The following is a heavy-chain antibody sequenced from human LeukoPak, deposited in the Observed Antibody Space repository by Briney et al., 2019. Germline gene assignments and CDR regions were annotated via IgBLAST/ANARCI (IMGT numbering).Heavy chain of an antibody. CDR3: AKDTRIAVSGTSMGYFDS. CDR1: GFTFSNYG. V-gene: IGHV3-23*01. CDR2: IGGTGSGT. Sequence: GGSLRLSCAASGFTFSNYGMSWVRQATGKGLEWVSGIGGTGSGTYYADSVKGRFTISRDNSKNTLYLQMNSLTAEDTALYYCAKDTRIAVSGTSMGYFDSWGQGTLVTVSS. J-gene: IGHJ4*02. D-gene: IGHD6-19*01.